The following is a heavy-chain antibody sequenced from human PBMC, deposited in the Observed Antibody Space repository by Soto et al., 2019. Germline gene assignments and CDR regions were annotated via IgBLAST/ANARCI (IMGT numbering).Heavy chain of an antibody. CDR1: GFNFIGHW. CDR3: ARGPRGLYHHDY. CDR2: INMDGSST. Sequence: GGFLRLSCGASGFNFIGHWGHWVRQAAGKGLVWVSRINMDGSSTNYADSVKGRFTISRDNAKNTLYLQMNSLRVDDTAVYYCARGPRGLYHHDYWGQGALVTVSS. V-gene: IGHV3-74*01. J-gene: IGHJ4*02. D-gene: IGHD2-2*01.